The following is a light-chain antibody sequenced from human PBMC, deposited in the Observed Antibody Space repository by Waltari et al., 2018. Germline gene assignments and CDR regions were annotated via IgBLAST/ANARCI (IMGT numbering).Light chain of an antibody. Sequence: EIVLTQSPGTLSLSPGERATLSCRASQSVSSSYLAWYQQKPGQAPRLLIYGASSRATGIPDGFSGSGSVTDFTLTISRLEPEDFAVYYCQQYGSSPFGGGTKVEIK. CDR2: GAS. V-gene: IGKV3-20*01. CDR1: QSVSSSY. J-gene: IGKJ4*01. CDR3: QQYGSSP.